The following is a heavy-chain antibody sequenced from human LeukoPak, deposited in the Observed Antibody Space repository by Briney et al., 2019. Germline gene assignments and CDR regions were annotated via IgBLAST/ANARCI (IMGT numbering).Heavy chain of an antibody. D-gene: IGHD3-10*01. CDR1: GFTFTTYA. J-gene: IGHJ4*02. CDR2: ITNNGGST. V-gene: IGHV3-23*01. Sequence: GGSLRLSCVASGFTFTTYAMTWVRQAPGKGLEWVSCITNNGGSTYYADSVKGRFTVSRDNSRNTVYLQLNSLRAEDTAVYYCAKDREGGYAYGLFDYWGQGALVTVSS. CDR3: AKDREGGYAYGLFDY.